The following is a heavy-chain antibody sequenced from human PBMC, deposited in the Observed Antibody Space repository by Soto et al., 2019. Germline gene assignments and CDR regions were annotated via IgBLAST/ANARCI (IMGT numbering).Heavy chain of an antibody. CDR2: IIPIFGTA. CDR3: ARGAIVVVPAAIGDYYGMDV. Sequence: SVKVSCKASVGTYSSYAISWVRQAPRQGLEWMGGIIPIFGTANYAQKFQGRVTITADESTSTAYMELSSLRSEDTAVYYCARGAIVVVPAAIGDYYGMDVWGQGTTVTVSS. J-gene: IGHJ6*02. CDR1: VGTYSSYA. D-gene: IGHD2-2*01. V-gene: IGHV1-69*13.